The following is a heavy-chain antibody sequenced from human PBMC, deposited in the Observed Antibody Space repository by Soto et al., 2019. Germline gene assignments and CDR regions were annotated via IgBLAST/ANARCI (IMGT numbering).Heavy chain of an antibody. D-gene: IGHD1-26*01. Sequence: GGSLRLSCAVSGFTVSNNYMNWVRQAPGKGLGWVSVIYSDDTTFYADSVKGRFTISRHNSKNTLYLQMNSLRAEDTAVYYCAREGGYYHYFDYWGQGALVTSPQ. CDR2: IYSDDTT. CDR1: GFTVSNNY. CDR3: AREGGYYHYFDY. V-gene: IGHV3-53*04. J-gene: IGHJ4*02.